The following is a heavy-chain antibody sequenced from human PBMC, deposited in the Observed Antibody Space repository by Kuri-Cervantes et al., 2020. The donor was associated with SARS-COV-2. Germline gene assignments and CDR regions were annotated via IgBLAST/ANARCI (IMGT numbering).Heavy chain of an antibody. J-gene: IGHJ4*02. CDR1: GFTFIRSW. V-gene: IGHV3-52*01. CDR3: ARDWGSGWLKVFDY. Sequence: GESLKISCAASGFTFIRSWMQWVCQAPEKGLEWVADIKRDGTEKQCVDSVKGRFTISRDNSKNTLYLQMNSLRAEDTAVYYCARDWGSGWLKVFDYWGQGTLVTVSS. CDR2: IKRDGTEK. D-gene: IGHD6-19*01.